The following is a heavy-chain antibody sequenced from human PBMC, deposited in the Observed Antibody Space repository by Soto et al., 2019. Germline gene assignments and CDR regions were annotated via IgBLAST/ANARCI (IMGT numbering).Heavy chain of an antibody. V-gene: IGHV3-66*01. Sequence: PGGSLRLSCAASGFTVSSNYMSWVRQAPGKGLEWVSVIYSGGSTYYADSVKGRFTISRDNSKNTLYLQMNSLRAEDTAVYYCARDGDIVATGAYYYYYYMDVWGKGTTVTVSS. D-gene: IGHD5-12*01. CDR2: IYSGGST. J-gene: IGHJ6*03. CDR3: ARDGDIVATGAYYYYYYMDV. CDR1: GFTVSSNY.